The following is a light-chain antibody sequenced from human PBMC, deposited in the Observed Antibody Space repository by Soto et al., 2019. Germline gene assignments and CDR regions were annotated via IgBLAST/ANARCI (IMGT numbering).Light chain of an antibody. Sequence: QSALTQPASVSGSPGQSITISCTGTSSDVGGYNYVSWYQQHPGKAPKLMIYDVSNRPSGVSNRFSGSKSVNTASLTISGLQAVDEADYYCSSYTSSSTLVVFGGGTQLTVL. CDR2: DVS. CDR1: SSDVGGYNY. CDR3: SSYTSSSTLVV. V-gene: IGLV2-14*01. J-gene: IGLJ2*01.